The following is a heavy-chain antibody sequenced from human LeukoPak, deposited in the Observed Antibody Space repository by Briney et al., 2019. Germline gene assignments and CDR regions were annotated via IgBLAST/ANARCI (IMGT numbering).Heavy chain of an antibody. CDR2: ISGSSSYI. V-gene: IGHV3-21*01. D-gene: IGHD6-19*01. CDR1: GFTFSSYS. J-gene: IGHJ3*02. CDR3: ARDPYSSGWYKDAFDI. Sequence: GESLRLSCAASGFTFSSYSMNWVRQAPGKGLEWVSSISGSSSYINYADSVKGRFSISRDNAQNSLFLQLNSLRAEDTAVYYCARDPYSSGWYKDAFDIWGQGTMVTVSS.